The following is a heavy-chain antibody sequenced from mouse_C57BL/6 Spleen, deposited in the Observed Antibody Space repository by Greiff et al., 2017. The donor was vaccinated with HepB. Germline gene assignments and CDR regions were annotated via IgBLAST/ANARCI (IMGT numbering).Heavy chain of an antibody. CDR3: ARYGGSYGYFDD. D-gene: IGHD1-1*01. J-gene: IGHJ1*03. CDR2: IRNKANGYTT. CDR1: GFTFTDYY. V-gene: IGHV7-3*01. Sequence: EVHLVESGGGLVQPGGSLSLSCAASGFTFTDYYMSWVRQPPGKALEWLGFIRNKANGYTTDYSASVKGRFTISRDNSKSILYLQMIALRAEDSATYCGARYGGSYGYFDDWGKGTTVTVSS.